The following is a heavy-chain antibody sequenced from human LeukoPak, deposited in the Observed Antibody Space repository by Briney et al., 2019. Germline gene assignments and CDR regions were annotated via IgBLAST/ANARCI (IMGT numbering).Heavy chain of an antibody. CDR3: ARGGSGMDV. CDR1: GFTFSSHW. D-gene: IGHD3-16*01. CDR2: ISGAGSTT. V-gene: IGHV3-74*01. Sequence: GGSLRLSCAASGFTFSSHWMHWVRQAPGKGLVWVSRISGAGSTTAYADSVKGRFTISRDNAKNTLYLQMNSLRAEDTAVYYCARGGSGMDVWGQGTTVTVSS. J-gene: IGHJ6*02.